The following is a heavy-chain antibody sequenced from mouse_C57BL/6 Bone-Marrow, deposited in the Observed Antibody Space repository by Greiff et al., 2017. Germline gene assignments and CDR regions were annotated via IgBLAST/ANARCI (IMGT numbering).Heavy chain of an antibody. V-gene: IGHV5-17*01. Sequence: EVKLMESGGGLVKPGGSLKLSCAASGFTFSDYGMHWVRQAPEKGLEWVAYISSGSSTIYYADTVKGRFTISRDNAKNTLFLQMTSLRSEDTDMYYCATRRYYYAMDYWGQGTSVTVSS. CDR3: ATRRYYYAMDY. CDR1: GFTFSDYG. CDR2: ISSGSSTI. J-gene: IGHJ4*01.